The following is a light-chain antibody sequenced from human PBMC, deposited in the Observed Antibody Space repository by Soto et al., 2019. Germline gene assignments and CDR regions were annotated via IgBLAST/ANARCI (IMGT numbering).Light chain of an antibody. J-gene: IGKJ5*01. Sequence: DIVMTQSPATLSVSAGERVTLSCRASQNARNFLNWYQQKPGQAPRLLIYGDSSLASGIPARFSGSGSGTDFTLTISSLEPEDFSVYYCQQRYNWPITFGQGTKVDIK. V-gene: IGKV3-11*01. CDR2: GDS. CDR1: QNARNF. CDR3: QQRYNWPIT.